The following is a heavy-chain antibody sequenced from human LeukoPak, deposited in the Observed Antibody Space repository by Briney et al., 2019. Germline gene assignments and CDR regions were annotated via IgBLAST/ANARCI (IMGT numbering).Heavy chain of an antibody. CDR1: GGSISSGGYY. CDR2: IYYSGTT. Sequence: PSETLSLTCTVSGGSISSGGYYWSWIRQHPGKGLEWIGYIYYSGTTNYNPSLKSRVTISIDTSKNQFSLKLSSVTAADTAVYYCARHAYCGGDCYSYIQYWGQGTLATVSS. D-gene: IGHD2-21*02. J-gene: IGHJ1*01. CDR3: ARHAYCGGDCYSYIQY. V-gene: IGHV4-61*08.